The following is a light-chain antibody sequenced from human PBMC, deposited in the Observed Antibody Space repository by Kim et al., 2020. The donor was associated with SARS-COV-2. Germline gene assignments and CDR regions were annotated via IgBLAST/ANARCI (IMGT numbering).Light chain of an antibody. V-gene: IGKV3-15*01. Sequence: EIVLTQSPGTLSVSPGERATLSCRASQSVSSSLAWYQQRPGQAPRLLIYGASTRATGIPARFSGSGSGTEFTLTISSLQSEDFALYYCQQYKKWPPHTFGQGTKLEI. CDR1: QSVSSS. CDR3: QQYKKWPPHT. J-gene: IGKJ2*01. CDR2: GAS.